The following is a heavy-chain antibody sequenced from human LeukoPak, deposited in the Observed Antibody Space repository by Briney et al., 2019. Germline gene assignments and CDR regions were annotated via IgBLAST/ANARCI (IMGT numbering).Heavy chain of an antibody. CDR1: GGSISSYY. Sequence: SETLSLTCTVSGGSISSYYWSWIRQPPGEGLEWIGYIYYSGSTNYNPSLKSRVTISVDTSKNQFSLKLSSVTAADTAVYYCARSDIAVAGTLPLYYFDYWGQGTLVTVSS. V-gene: IGHV4-59*08. D-gene: IGHD6-19*01. J-gene: IGHJ4*02. CDR2: IYYSGST. CDR3: ARSDIAVAGTLPLYYFDY.